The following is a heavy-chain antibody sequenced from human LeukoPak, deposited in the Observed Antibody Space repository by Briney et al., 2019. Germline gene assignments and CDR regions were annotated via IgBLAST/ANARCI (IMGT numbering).Heavy chain of an antibody. Sequence: PGGSLRLSCAASGFTFSSYAMSWVRQAPGKGLEWVSAISGSGGSTYYADSVKGRFTISRDNSKNTLYLQMNSLRAEDTAVYFCAKGLWGAYYYGMDVWGQGTTVTVSS. D-gene: IGHD3-16*01. J-gene: IGHJ6*02. CDR1: GFTFSSYA. CDR2: ISGSGGST. CDR3: AKGLWGAYYYGMDV. V-gene: IGHV3-23*01.